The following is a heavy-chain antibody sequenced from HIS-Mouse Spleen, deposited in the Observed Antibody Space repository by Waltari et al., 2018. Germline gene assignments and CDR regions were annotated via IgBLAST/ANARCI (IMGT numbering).Heavy chain of an antibody. Sequence: QLQLQESGPGLVKPSETLSLTCTVSGGSISSSSYYWGWIRQPPGKGLEGIGSIYYSGSTHYNPYLQGRVTISVATSKNRFSLKLSSVTAADTAVYYCAREIPYSSSWYDWYFDLWGRGTLVTVSS. CDR1: GGSISSSSYY. CDR3: AREIPYSSSWYDWYFDL. D-gene: IGHD6-13*01. CDR2: IYYSGST. J-gene: IGHJ2*01. V-gene: IGHV4-39*07.